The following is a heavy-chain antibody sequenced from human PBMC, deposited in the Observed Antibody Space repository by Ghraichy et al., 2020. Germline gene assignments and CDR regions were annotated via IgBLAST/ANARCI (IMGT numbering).Heavy chain of an antibody. D-gene: IGHD6-13*01. CDR2: ISVGSSSTI. CDR3: ARDSGSSWYYFDY. J-gene: IGHJ4*02. Sequence: GGSLRLSCADSGFTFSSYSMNWVRQAPGKGLEWVSYISVGSSSTIYYADSVKGRFTISRDNAKNSLYLQMNSLRDEDTAVYYCARDSGSSWYYFDYWGQGTLVTVSS. V-gene: IGHV3-48*02. CDR1: GFTFSSYS.